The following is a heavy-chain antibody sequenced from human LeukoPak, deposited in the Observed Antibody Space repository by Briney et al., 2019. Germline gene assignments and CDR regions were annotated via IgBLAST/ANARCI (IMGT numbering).Heavy chain of an antibody. Sequence: SEALSLTCAVSGGSISSSNWWSWVRQPPGKGLEWIGEIYHSGSTNYNPSLKSRVTISVDKSKNQFSLKLSSVTAADTAVYYCARLSYSSSWVIDYWGQGTLVTVSS. J-gene: IGHJ4*02. CDR3: ARLSYSSSWVIDY. CDR1: GGSISSSNW. D-gene: IGHD6-13*01. CDR2: IYHSGST. V-gene: IGHV4-4*02.